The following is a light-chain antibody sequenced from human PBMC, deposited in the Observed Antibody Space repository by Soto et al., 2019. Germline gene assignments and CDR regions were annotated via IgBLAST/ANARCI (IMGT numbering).Light chain of an antibody. CDR3: ATWDDSLNGFYV. Sequence: QSVLTQPPSVSGTPGQGVTISGSGSTSNIGSNYVYWYQQLPGTAPKLLIYRNNQRPSGVPDRFSGSKSGTSASLAISGLRSDDEADYFCATWDDSLNGFYVFATGTKVTVL. J-gene: IGLJ1*01. CDR2: RNN. CDR1: TSNIGSNY. V-gene: IGLV1-47*01.